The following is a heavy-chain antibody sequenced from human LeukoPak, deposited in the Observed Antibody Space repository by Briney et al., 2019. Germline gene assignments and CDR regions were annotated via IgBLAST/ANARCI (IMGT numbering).Heavy chain of an antibody. CDR2: ISSGGSNK. V-gene: IGHV3-30*03. Sequence: GGSLRLSCAASGFTFSTYGMHWVRQAPGKGLEWVAVISSGGSNKYYADSVKGRFTISRDNSETTLFLQMNSLRPDDTAVYYCARDYYTAVAGSGAYFDNWGQGTLVTVSS. D-gene: IGHD6-19*01. CDR3: ARDYYTAVAGSGAYFDN. J-gene: IGHJ4*02. CDR1: GFTFSTYG.